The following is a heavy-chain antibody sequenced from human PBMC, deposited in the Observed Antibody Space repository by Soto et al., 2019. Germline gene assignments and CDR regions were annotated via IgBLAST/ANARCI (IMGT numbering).Heavy chain of an antibody. J-gene: IGHJ6*02. D-gene: IGHD1-1*01. CDR3: AGALENPFFYYGLHV. Sequence: GGSLRLSCAASGFSFSSYGMEWVRLAPGKGLEWVAATTYDGGIKHYVDSVKGRFTISRGNSKNTLYLQMNSLRVEDTATYYCAGALENPFFYYGLHVWGQGTTVTVSS. CDR1: GFSFSSYG. CDR2: TTYDGGIK. V-gene: IGHV3-30*03.